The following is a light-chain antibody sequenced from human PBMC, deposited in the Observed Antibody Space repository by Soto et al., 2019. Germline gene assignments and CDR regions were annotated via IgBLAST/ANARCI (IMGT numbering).Light chain of an antibody. CDR2: DVA. CDR1: QSVYSL. CDR3: QQRANLWT. Sequence: EVVLTQSPATLSLSPGERATVSCRASQSVYSLLAWYQQKPGQAPRLLIFDVATRATGIPARFSGSGFGTDFTLTISNFEPEDVAVYYCQQRANLWTCGQGTRVQIK. V-gene: IGKV3-11*01. J-gene: IGKJ1*01.